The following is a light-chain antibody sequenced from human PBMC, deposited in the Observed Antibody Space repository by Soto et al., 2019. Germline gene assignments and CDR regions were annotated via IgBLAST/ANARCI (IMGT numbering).Light chain of an antibody. V-gene: IGLV3-21*02. J-gene: IGLJ1*01. CDR2: DGS. Sequence: SYELTQPPSVSVAPGQTARLTCGGNNIGARSVHWYHQRPGQAPVLVVYDGSVRPSGIPGRFSGSNSGNTATLTIKWVEAGDEGDYYGQVRDSRSDQEIFGGGTKLPVL. CDR3: QVRDSRSDQEI. CDR1: NIGARS.